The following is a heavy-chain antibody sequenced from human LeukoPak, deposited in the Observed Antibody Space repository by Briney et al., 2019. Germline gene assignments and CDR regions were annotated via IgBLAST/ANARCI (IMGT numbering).Heavy chain of an antibody. Sequence: SETLSLTCTVSGGSISSGSYYWNWIRQPAGKGLEWIGRISTSGSINFNPSLKSRVTMSVDTSKSQLSLNLSSVTAADTAVYYCARAVAGTADFDHWGQGTLVTVSS. CDR1: GGSISSGSYY. D-gene: IGHD6-19*01. J-gene: IGHJ4*02. V-gene: IGHV4-61*02. CDR2: ISTSGSI. CDR3: ARAVAGTADFDH.